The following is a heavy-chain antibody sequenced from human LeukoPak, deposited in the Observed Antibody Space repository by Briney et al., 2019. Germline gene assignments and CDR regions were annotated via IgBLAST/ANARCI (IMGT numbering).Heavy chain of an antibody. J-gene: IGHJ3*02. V-gene: IGHV3-23*01. Sequence: SGGSLRLSCAASGFTFSSYAMSWVRQAPGKGLEWVSAISGSGGSTYYADSVKGRFTISRDNSKNTLYLQMNSLRAEDTAVYYCAKLGGYCSGGSCHDAFDIWGQGTMVTVSS. D-gene: IGHD2-15*01. CDR3: AKLGGYCSGGSCHDAFDI. CDR1: GFTFSSYA. CDR2: ISGSGGST.